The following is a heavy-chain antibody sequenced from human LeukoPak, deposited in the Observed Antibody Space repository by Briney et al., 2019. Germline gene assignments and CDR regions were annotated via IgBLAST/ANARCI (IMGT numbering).Heavy chain of an antibody. V-gene: IGHV4-30-2*01. J-gene: IGHJ2*01. Sequence: SETLSLTCAVSGGSISSGGYSWSWIRQPPGKGLEWIGYIYHSGSTYYNPSLKSRVTISVDRSKNRFSLKPSSVTAADTAVYYCARGPWTTVNDWYFDLWGRGALVTVSS. CDR3: ARGPWTTVNDWYFDL. CDR2: IYHSGST. CDR1: GGSISSGGYS. D-gene: IGHD4-17*01.